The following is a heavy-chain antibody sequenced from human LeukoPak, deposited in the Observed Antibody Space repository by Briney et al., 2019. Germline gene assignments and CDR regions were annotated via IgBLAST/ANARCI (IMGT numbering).Heavy chain of an antibody. CDR2: FDPEDGET. Sequence: ASVKVSCKVSGYTPTELSMHWVRQAPGKGLEWMGGFDPEDGETIYAQKFQGRVTMTEDTSTDTAYMELSSLRSEDTAVYYCATGHTSPYGSGSYDAFDIWGQGTMVTVSS. J-gene: IGHJ3*02. D-gene: IGHD3-10*01. CDR3: ATGHTSPYGSGSYDAFDI. V-gene: IGHV1-24*01. CDR1: GYTPTELS.